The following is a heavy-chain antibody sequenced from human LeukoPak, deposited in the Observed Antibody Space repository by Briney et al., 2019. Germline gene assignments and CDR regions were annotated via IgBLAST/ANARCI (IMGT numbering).Heavy chain of an antibody. V-gene: IGHV4-59*01. CDR1: GGSISIYY. CDR2: IYYSGST. CDR3: ARQPVGAARYFDY. Sequence: SETLSLTCTVSGGSISIYYWSWIRQPPGKGLEWIGYIYYSGSTNYNPSLKSRVTISVDTSKNQFSLKLSSVTAADTAVYYCARQPVGAARYFDYWGQGTLVTVSS. D-gene: IGHD1-26*01. J-gene: IGHJ4*02.